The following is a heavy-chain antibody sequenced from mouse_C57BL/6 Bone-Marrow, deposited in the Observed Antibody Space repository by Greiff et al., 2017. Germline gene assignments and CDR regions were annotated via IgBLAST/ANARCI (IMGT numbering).Heavy chain of an antibody. CDR1: GYTFTSYN. V-gene: IGHV1-12*01. J-gene: IGHJ1*03. Sequence: QVQLQQSGAELVRPGASVKMSCKASGYTFTSYNMHWVKQTPSQGLEWIGAIYPGNGDTSYNQKFKGKATLTVDKSSSTAYMQRSSLTSEDSAVYFCARSDYYGSRWYFDVWGTGTTVTVSS. CDR3: ARSDYYGSRWYFDV. CDR2: IYPGNGDT. D-gene: IGHD1-1*01.